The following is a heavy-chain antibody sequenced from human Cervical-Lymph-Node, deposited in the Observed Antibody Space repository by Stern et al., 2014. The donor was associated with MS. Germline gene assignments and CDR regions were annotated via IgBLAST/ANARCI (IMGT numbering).Heavy chain of an antibody. J-gene: IGHJ3*02. Sequence: EVHLVESGGGLVQPGRSLRLSCAASGFTFDDYAMHWVRQAPGKGLEWVSGISWNSGSIGYADSVKGRFTISRDNAKNSLYLQMNSLRAEDTALYYCAKDEHHYDSTSFDIWGQGTMVTVSS. CDR1: GFTFDDYA. V-gene: IGHV3-9*01. CDR3: AKDEHHYDSTSFDI. D-gene: IGHD3-22*01. CDR2: ISWNSGSI.